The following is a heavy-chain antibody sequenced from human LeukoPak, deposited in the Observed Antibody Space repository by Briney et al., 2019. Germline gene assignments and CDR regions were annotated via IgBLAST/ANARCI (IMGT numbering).Heavy chain of an antibody. V-gene: IGHV1-69*06. CDR3: ARGGDGYNLDYYYYMDV. CDR1: GGTFSSYA. CDR2: IIPMFGTA. J-gene: IGHJ6*03. D-gene: IGHD5-24*01. Sequence: SVKVSCKASGGTFSSYAIRWVRQAPGQGLEWMGGIIPMFGTADYAQKLQGRVTITADKSTSTAYMELSSLGSEDTAVYYCARGGDGYNLDYYYYMDVWGKGTTVTVSS.